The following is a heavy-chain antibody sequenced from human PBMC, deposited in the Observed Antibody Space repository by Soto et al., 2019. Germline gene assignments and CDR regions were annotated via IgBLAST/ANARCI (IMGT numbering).Heavy chain of an antibody. V-gene: IGHV3-23*01. Sequence: EVPLLESGGGLVQPGGSLRLSCTASGFTFNRHAMTWVRQAPGKGLEWVSGLSDSGGSIYYADSVKGRFTISRDNSMNTVYLQMNTLRAEDTAVYYCAKVSSAWYAGFFDLWGQGTLVTVSS. D-gene: IGHD2-8*01. CDR2: LSDSGGSI. CDR3: AKVSSAWYAGFFDL. CDR1: GFTFNRHA. J-gene: IGHJ4*02.